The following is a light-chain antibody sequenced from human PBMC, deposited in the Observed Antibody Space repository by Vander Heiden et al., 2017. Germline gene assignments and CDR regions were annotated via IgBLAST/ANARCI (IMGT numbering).Light chain of an antibody. CDR2: GNR. V-gene: IGLV1-40*01. CDR3: KSYDSSLSGSGV. CDR1: CSNIGAGYD. J-gene: IGLJ2*01. Sequence: QSVLTLPPSVSGAPGQRVTLSCTGTCSNIGAGYDVPWYQQLPGTPPKLLIHGNRNRPAGVPNRCSGSKAGTSAALAITGLQAEDEADYYCKSYDSSLSGSGVFGGGTKLTVL.